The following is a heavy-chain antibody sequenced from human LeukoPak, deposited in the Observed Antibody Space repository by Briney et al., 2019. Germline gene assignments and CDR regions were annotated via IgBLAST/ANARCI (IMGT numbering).Heavy chain of an antibody. CDR3: ARDLADFWSGYLSSAFDI. J-gene: IGHJ3*02. V-gene: IGHV4-4*07. D-gene: IGHD3-3*01. CDR2: IYTSGST. Sequence: SETLSLTCTVSGGSISSYYWSWIRQPAGKGLEWIGRIYTSGSTNYNPSLKGRVTMSVDTSKNQFSLKLSSVTAADTAVYYCARDLADFWSGYLSSAFDIWGQGTMVTVSS. CDR1: GGSISSYY.